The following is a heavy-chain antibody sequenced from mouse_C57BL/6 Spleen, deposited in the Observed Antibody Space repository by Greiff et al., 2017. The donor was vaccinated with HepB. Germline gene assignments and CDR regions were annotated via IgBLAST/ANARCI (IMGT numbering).Heavy chain of an antibody. J-gene: IGHJ4*01. D-gene: IGHD2-1*01. CDR2: IYPRSGNT. CDR3: ARRREIYYGNYYAMDY. CDR1: GYTFTSYR. V-gene: IGHV1-81*01. Sequence: VQLQESGAELARPGASVKLSCKASGYTFTSYRISWVKQRTGQGLEWIGEIYPRSGNTYYNEKFKGKATLTADKSSSTAYMELRSLTSEDSAVYFCARRREIYYGNYYAMDYWGQGTSVTVSS.